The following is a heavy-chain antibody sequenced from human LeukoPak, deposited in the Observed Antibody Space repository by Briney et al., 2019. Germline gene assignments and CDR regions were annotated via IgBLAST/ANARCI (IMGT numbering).Heavy chain of an antibody. CDR3: ARSSYDSSGYHYFRFDY. CDR2: IYYSGST. V-gene: IGHV4-39*07. Sequence: SETLSLTCTVSGGSISSSSYYWGWIRQPPGKGLEWIGSIYYSGSTYYNPSLKSRVTISVDTSNNQFSLKLSSVTAADTAVYYCARSSYDSSGYHYFRFDYWGQGTLVTVSS. D-gene: IGHD3-22*01. J-gene: IGHJ4*02. CDR1: GGSISSSSYY.